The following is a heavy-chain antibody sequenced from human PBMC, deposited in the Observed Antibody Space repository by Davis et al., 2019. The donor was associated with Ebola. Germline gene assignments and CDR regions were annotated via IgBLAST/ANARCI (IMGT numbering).Heavy chain of an antibody. D-gene: IGHD6-13*01. CDR3: ARGEAATYDY. CDR2: IIPILGIA. J-gene: IGHJ4*02. Sequence: SVKVSCQASGGTFSSYAISWVRQAPGQGLEWMGGIIPILGIANYAQKFQGRVTITADESTSTAYMELSSLRSEDTAVYYCARGEAATYDYWGQGTLVTVSS. CDR1: GGTFSSYA. V-gene: IGHV1-69*10.